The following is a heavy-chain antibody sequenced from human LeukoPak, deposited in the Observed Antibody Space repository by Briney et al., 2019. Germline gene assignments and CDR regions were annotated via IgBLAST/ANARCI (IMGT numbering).Heavy chain of an antibody. CDR2: ISAYNGNT. CDR1: GYTFTSYG. J-gene: IGHJ4*02. V-gene: IGHV1-18*01. CDR3: ARVGDCSSTSCFLTDY. D-gene: IGHD2-2*01. Sequence: GASVKVSCKASGYTFTSYGISWVRQAPGQGLEWMGWISAYNGNTNYAQKLQGRVTMTTDTSTSTAYMELRSLRSDDTAVYYCARVGDCSSTSCFLTDYWGQGTLVTVSS.